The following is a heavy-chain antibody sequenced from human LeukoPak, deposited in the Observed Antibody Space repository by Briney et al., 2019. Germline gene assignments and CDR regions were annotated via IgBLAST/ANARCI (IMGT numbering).Heavy chain of an antibody. J-gene: IGHJ4*02. Sequence: SETLSLTCSVSVGSTSSLYWRSIRQPPGKGLEWIGYIYYTGSTNYNPSLKSRVTMFVDMSKNQFSLRLSSVTAADTAVYYCAGNRAYSSSSPFDYWGQGTLVTVSS. V-gene: IGHV4-59*08. CDR1: VGSTSSLY. CDR2: IYYTGST. CDR3: AGNRAYSSSSPFDY. D-gene: IGHD6-6*01.